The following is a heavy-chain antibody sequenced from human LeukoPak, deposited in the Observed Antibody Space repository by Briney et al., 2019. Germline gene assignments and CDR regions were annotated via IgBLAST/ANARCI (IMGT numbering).Heavy chain of an antibody. Sequence: PGGSLRLSCAASGFTVSSNYMSWVRQAPGKGLEWVSVIYSGGSTYYADSVKGRFTISREYAGNSLYLQMNSLTVGDTAVYFCARLSTAWRYFDYWGQGTQVTVSS. CDR2: IYSGGST. J-gene: IGHJ4*02. D-gene: IGHD2-2*01. V-gene: IGHV3-53*01. CDR1: GFTVSSNY. CDR3: ARLSTAWRYFDY.